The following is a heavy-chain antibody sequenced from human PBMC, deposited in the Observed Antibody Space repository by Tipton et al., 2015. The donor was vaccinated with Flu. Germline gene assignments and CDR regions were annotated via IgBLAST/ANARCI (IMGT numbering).Heavy chain of an antibody. CDR2: IYTSGST. Sequence: TLSLTCTVSGGSISSYYWSWIRQPAGKGLEWIGRIYTSGSTNYNPTLKSRVTMSVDTSKNQFSLKLSSVTAADTAVYYCARRYGSGSLLLYWYVDLWGRGTLVTVSS. CDR1: GGSISSYY. J-gene: IGHJ2*01. V-gene: IGHV4-4*07. D-gene: IGHD3-10*01. CDR3: ARRYGSGSLLLYWYVDL.